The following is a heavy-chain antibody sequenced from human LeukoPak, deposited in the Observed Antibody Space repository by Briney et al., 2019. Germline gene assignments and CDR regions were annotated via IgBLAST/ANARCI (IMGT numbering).Heavy chain of an antibody. Sequence: GGSLRLSCAASGFTFSSYSMNWVRQAPGKGLEWVSSISSSSSYIYYADSVKGRFTISRDNAKNSLYLQMNSLRAEDTAVYYCARVGDYDFWSGYYTGYYYYYMDVWGKGTTVTVSS. CDR3: ARVGDYDFWSGYYTGYYYYYMDV. CDR2: ISSSSSYI. J-gene: IGHJ6*03. CDR1: GFTFSSYS. V-gene: IGHV3-21*01. D-gene: IGHD3-3*01.